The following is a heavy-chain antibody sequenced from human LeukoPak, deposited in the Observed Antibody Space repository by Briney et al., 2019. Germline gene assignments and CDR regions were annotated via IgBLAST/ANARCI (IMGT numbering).Heavy chain of an antibody. D-gene: IGHD6-13*01. CDR2: IYGAGNI. CDR3: ASHGGSWYGFDY. CDR1: GFTVSSNH. Sequence: PGGSLRLSCAASGFTVSSNHMSWVRQAPGKGLEWVSVIYGAGNIYYADSVKGRFIISRDNSKNTLYLQMNSLRAEDTAVYYCASHGGSWYGFDYWGQGTLVTVSS. J-gene: IGHJ4*02. V-gene: IGHV3-53*01.